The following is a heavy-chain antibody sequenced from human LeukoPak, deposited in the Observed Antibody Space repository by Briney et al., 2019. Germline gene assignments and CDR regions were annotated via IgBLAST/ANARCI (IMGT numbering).Heavy chain of an antibody. CDR1: GGSFSGYY. CDR3: ARGYYYDAFQH. Sequence: SETLSLTCAVYGGSFSGYYWSWIRQPPGKGLEWIGEINHSGSTNYNPSLKSRVTISVDTSKDQFSLKLSSVTAADTAVYYCARGYYYDAFQHWGQGTLVTVSS. D-gene: IGHD3-22*01. V-gene: IGHV4-34*01. CDR2: INHSGST. J-gene: IGHJ1*01.